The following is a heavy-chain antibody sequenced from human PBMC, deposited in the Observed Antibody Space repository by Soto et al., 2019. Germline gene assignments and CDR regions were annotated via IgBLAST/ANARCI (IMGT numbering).Heavy chain of an antibody. V-gene: IGHV4-39*07. D-gene: IGHD3-10*01. CDR3: ARVPGP. CDR2: AHYSGST. CDR1: GGSISSGSYY. J-gene: IGHJ5*02. Sequence: PSETLSLTCTVSGGSISSGSYYWGWIRQPPGKGLEWIGSAHYSGSTYYNPSLKSRVTISVDRSKNQFSLKLSPVTAADTAVYYCARVPGPWGQGTLVTVS.